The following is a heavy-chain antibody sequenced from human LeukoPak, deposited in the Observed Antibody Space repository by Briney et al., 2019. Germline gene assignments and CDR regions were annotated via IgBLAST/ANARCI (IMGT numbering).Heavy chain of an antibody. CDR1: GYTFTSYY. D-gene: IGHD2-2*01. Sequence: ASVKVSCKASGYTFTSYYMHWVRQAPGQGLEWMGITNPSGGSTSYAQKFQGRVTMTRDTSTSTVYMELSSLRSEDTAVYYCARDLQYLLLMGEVDYWGQGTLVTVSS. CDR3: ARDLQYLLLMGEVDY. CDR2: TNPSGGST. J-gene: IGHJ4*02. V-gene: IGHV1-46*01.